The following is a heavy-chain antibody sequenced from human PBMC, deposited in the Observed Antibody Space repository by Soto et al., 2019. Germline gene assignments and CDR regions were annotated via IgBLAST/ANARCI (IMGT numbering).Heavy chain of an antibody. CDR2: INGDATST. V-gene: IGHV3-74*01. D-gene: IGHD6-13*01. J-gene: IGHJ6*02. Sequence: QLVESGGGLVQPGGSLRLSCAAPGFTLNNYWMHWVRQAPGMGLVWVSRINGDATSTSYADSVKGRFTISRDNARNTLYLQMNSLRAEDTALYYCARGDIAAETFFYYYGMDLWGQGTTVTVS. CDR3: ARGDIAAETFFYYYGMDL. CDR1: GFTLNNYW.